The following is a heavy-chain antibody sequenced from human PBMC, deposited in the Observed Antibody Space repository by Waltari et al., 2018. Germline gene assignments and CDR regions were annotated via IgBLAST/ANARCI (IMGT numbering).Heavy chain of an antibody. V-gene: IGHV4-59*01. CDR1: GGPIKSYY. CDR2: IYYSGST. J-gene: IGHJ3*02. CDR3: AREVAAAEHAFDI. D-gene: IGHD6-13*01. Sequence: QVQLQESGPGLVKPSETLSLTCTVSGGPIKSYYWSWIRQPPGKGLEWIGYIYYSGSTNYNPSLKSRVTISVDTSKNQFSLKLSSVTAADTAVYYCAREVAAAEHAFDIWGQGTMVTVSS.